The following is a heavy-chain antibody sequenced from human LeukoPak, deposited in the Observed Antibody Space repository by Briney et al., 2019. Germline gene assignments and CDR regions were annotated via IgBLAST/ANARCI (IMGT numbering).Heavy chain of an antibody. J-gene: IGHJ3*01. V-gene: IGHV4-31*09. CDR2: IYYSGST. CDR3: AGGSPVAFDL. CDR1: GGSISSGGYY. Sequence: PSETLSLTCTVSGGSISSGGYYWSWIRQHPGKGLEWIGYIYYSGSTYYNPSLKSRVTISVDKSKNQFSLKLSSVTAADTAVYYCAGGSPVAFDLWGQGTMVTVSS.